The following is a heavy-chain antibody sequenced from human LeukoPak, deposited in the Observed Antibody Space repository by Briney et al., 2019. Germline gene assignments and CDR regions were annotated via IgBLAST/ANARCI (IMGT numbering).Heavy chain of an antibody. CDR1: GESFSGYY. J-gene: IGHJ4*02. D-gene: IGHD3-10*01. CDR3: ARGRGLYYYGSGSYDY. CDR2: INHSGST. Sequence: SETLSLTCAVYGESFSGYYWSWIRQPPGKGLEWIGEINHSGSTNYNPSLKSRVTISVDTSKNQFSLKLSSVTAADTAVYYCARGRGLYYYGSGSYDYWGQGTLVTVSS. V-gene: IGHV4-34*01.